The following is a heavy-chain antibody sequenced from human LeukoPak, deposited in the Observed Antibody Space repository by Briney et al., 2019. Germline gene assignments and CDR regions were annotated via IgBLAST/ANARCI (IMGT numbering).Heavy chain of an antibody. D-gene: IGHD5-18*01. V-gene: IGHV1-8*03. CDR2: MNPNTDNR. J-gene: IGHJ4*02. Sequence: GALVKVSCKASGYTFTSFDINWVRQAAGQGLEWMGWMNPNTDNRGYAQRFQGRVTITWDTSISTAYMELTSLRSEDTALYYCARVGYSNSYEYWGQGTPVTVSS. CDR3: ARVGYSNSYEY. CDR1: GYTFTSFD.